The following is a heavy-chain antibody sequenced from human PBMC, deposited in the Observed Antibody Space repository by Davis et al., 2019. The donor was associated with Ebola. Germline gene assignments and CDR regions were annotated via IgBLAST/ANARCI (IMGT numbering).Heavy chain of an antibody. V-gene: IGHV1-8*01. CDR3: ARHLMVRGVVYWYFAL. Sequence: ASVKVSCKASGYTFTSYDINWVRQATGQGLEWMGWMNPNSGNTGYAQKFQGRVTMTRNTSISTAYMELSSLRSEDTAVYYCARHLMVRGVVYWYFALWGRGTLVTVSS. CDR1: GYTFTSYD. D-gene: IGHD3-10*01. J-gene: IGHJ2*01. CDR2: MNPNSGNT.